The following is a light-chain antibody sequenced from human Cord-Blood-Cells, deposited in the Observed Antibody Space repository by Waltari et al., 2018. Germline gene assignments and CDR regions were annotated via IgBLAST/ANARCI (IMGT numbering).Light chain of an antibody. Sequence: SYVLTQPPSVSAAHGKTARITRGGNNIGSKSVAWYQQKPGQAPVLVVYDDSDRPSGIPERFSGSNSGNTATLTISRVEAGDEADYYCQVWDSSSDHWVFGGGTKLTVL. CDR3: QVWDSSSDHWV. J-gene: IGLJ3*02. CDR1: NIGSKS. CDR2: DDS. V-gene: IGLV3-21*03.